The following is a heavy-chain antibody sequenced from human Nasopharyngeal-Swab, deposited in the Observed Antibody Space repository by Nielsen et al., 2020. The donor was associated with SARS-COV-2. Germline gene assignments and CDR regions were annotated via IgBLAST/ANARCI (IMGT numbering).Heavy chain of an antibody. CDR1: GGSISSGDYY. D-gene: IGHD1-26*01. Sequence: GSLRLSCTVSGGSISSGDYYWSWIRQPPGKGLEWIGYIYYSGSTNYNPSLKSRVTISVDTSKNQFSLKLSSVTAADTAVYYCARTVGATPRGAFDIWGQGTMVTVSS. CDR2: IYYSGST. J-gene: IGHJ3*02. V-gene: IGHV4-61*08. CDR3: ARTVGATPRGAFDI.